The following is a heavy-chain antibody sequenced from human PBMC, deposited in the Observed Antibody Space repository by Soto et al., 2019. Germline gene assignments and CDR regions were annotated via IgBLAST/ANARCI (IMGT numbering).Heavy chain of an antibody. V-gene: IGHV4-34*01. D-gene: IGHD3-3*01. J-gene: IGHJ4*02. CDR1: GGSFSGYY. CDR2: INHSGST. Sequence: SETLSLTYAVYGGSFSGYYWSWIRQPPGKGLEWIGEINHSGSTNYNPSLKSRVTISVDTSKNQFSLKLSSVTAADTAVYYCARGQLRFLEWLFLGFDYWGQGTLVTVSS. CDR3: ARGQLRFLEWLFLGFDY.